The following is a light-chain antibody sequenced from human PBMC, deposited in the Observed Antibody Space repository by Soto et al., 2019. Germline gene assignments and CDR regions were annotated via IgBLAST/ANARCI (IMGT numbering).Light chain of an antibody. Sequence: EIVMTQSPATLSVSPGERATLSCRASQSVSSNLAWYQQKPGQAPRLLIYGASTRATGIPARFSGSGSGTEFPLTVSSLQSEDFAVYYCQQYKNWPPLPFGGGTKVEIK. J-gene: IGKJ4*01. CDR3: QQYKNWPPLP. CDR1: QSVSSN. V-gene: IGKV3-15*01. CDR2: GAS.